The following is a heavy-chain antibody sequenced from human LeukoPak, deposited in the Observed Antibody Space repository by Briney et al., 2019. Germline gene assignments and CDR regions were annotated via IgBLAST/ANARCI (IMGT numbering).Heavy chain of an antibody. J-gene: IGHJ4*02. CDR2: ISSSGSTI. D-gene: IGHD3-22*01. V-gene: IGHV3-11*01. CDR3: AGGNFYYDSSGSLGY. Sequence: GGSLRLSCAASGFTFSDYYMSWIRQPPGKGLEWVSYISSSGSTIYYADSVKGRFTISRDNAKNSLYLQMNSLRAEDTAVYYCAGGNFYYDSSGSLGYWGQGTLVTVSS. CDR1: GFTFSDYY.